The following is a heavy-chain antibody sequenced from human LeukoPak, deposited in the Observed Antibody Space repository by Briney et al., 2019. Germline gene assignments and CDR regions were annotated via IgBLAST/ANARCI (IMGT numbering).Heavy chain of an antibody. CDR1: GDSIGSSSYY. CDR3: ARTAVGALDY. J-gene: IGHJ4*02. Sequence: SETLSLTCTVSGDSIGSSSYYWGWIRQPPGKGLEWIGNIYYSGSTYYKPSLKSRVTISVDTSKNQFSLKLSSVTAADTAVYYCARTAVGALDYWGQGTLVTVSS. V-gene: IGHV4-39*01. D-gene: IGHD1-26*01. CDR2: IYYSGST.